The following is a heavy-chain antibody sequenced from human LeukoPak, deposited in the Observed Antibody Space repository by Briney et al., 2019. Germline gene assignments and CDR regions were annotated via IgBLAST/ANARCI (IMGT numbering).Heavy chain of an antibody. CDR3: ARGVWSRAVAGTVIDY. V-gene: IGHV3-21*01. D-gene: IGHD6-19*01. Sequence: GGSLRLSSAPSGFTFCSYSMNWVPQGPGKGRECGSSISISSSYIYYADSVKGRFTISRDNAKSSLYLQMTSLRAEDTAVYYCARGVWSRAVAGTVIDYWRQGPLVTVSS. J-gene: IGHJ4*02. CDR1: GFTFCSYS. CDR2: ISISSSYI.